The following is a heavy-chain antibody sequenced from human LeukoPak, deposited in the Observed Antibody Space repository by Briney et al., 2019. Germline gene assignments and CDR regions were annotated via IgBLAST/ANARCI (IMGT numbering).Heavy chain of an antibody. J-gene: IGHJ4*02. CDR2: INHSGST. D-gene: IGHD5-18*01. CDR1: GGSFSGYY. V-gene: IGHV4-34*01. Sequence: SETLSLTCAVYGGSFSGYYWSWIRQPPGKGLEWIGEINHSGSTNYNPSLKSRVTISVDTSKNQFSLKLSSVTAADTAVYYCARDSNSYGYGSFDYWGQGTLVTVSS. CDR3: ARDSNSYGYGSFDY.